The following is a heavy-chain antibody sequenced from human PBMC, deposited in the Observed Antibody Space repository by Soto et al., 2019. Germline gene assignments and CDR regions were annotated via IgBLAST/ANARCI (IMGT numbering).Heavy chain of an antibody. V-gene: IGHV4-59*01. CDR2: IYYSGST. Sequence: PSETLSLTCTVSGGSISSYYWSWIRQPPGKGLEWIGYIYYSGSTNYNPSLKSRVTISVDTSKNQFSLKLSSVTAADTAVYYCAREVAYYDSSGYPKVFDYWGQGTLVTAPQ. J-gene: IGHJ4*02. D-gene: IGHD3-22*01. CDR3: AREVAYYDSSGYPKVFDY. CDR1: GGSISSYY.